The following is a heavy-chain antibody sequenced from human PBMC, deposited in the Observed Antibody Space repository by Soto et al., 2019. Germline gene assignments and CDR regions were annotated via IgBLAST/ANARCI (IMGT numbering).Heavy chain of an antibody. J-gene: IGHJ4*02. V-gene: IGHV2-5*02. D-gene: IGHD1-1*01. CDR3: AHENAPFHFFDY. CDR1: GFSLSTSGVG. CDR2: IYWDDDK. Sequence: QITLKESGPTLVKPTQTLTLTCTFSGFSLSTSGVGVGWIRQPPGKALEWLALIYWDDDKRYSPSLKSRLTIRKXXSKNQVVLTMTNMDPVDTATYYCAHENAPFHFFDYWGQGTLVTVSS.